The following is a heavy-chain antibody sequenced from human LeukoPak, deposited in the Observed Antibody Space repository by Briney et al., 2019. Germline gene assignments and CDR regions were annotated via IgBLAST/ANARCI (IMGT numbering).Heavy chain of an antibody. J-gene: IGHJ4*02. Sequence: PSQTLSLTCTVSGGSISSGSYYWSWIRQPAWKGLEWIGRIYTSGSTNYNPSLKSRVTISVDTSKNQFSLKLSSVTAADTAVYYCARGEITMVRGVVITKSPFDYWGQGTLVTVSS. CDR1: GGSISSGSYY. CDR2: IYTSGST. V-gene: IGHV4-61*02. CDR3: ARGEITMVRGVVITKSPFDY. D-gene: IGHD3-10*01.